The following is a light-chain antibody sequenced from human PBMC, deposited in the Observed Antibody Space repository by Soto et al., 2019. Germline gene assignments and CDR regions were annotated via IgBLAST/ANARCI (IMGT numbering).Light chain of an antibody. Sequence: QSALTQPPSASGSPGQSVTISCTGTSSDIGTYNYVSWYQQYPGKAPQLMIYGVSQRPSGVPDRFSGSKSGNTASLTVSGLQAEDEADYYCSSYAGNNFVVFGGGTKLTVL. J-gene: IGLJ2*01. V-gene: IGLV2-8*01. CDR2: GVS. CDR3: SSYAGNNFVV. CDR1: SSDIGTYNY.